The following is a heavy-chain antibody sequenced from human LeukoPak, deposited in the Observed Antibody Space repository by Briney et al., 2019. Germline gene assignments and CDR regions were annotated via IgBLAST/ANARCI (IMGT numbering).Heavy chain of an antibody. D-gene: IGHD3-9*01. Sequence: SVKVSCKASGGTFSSYTISWVRQAPGQGLEWMGRIIPILGIANYAQKFQGRVTITADKSTSTAYMELSSLRSEDTAVYYCARPLNYDILTGYYTPDAFDIWGQGTMVTVSS. CDR2: IIPILGIA. J-gene: IGHJ3*02. CDR3: ARPLNYDILTGYYTPDAFDI. CDR1: GGTFSSYT. V-gene: IGHV1-69*02.